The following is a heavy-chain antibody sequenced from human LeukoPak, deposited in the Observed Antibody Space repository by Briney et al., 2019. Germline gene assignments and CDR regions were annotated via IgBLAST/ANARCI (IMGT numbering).Heavy chain of an antibody. J-gene: IGHJ4*02. CDR1: AASISSYY. CDR3: ARSGDGYIERFDY. Sequence: SETLSLTCTVSAASISSYYWSWIRQPAGKGLEWLGYVSYSGSTNYNPSLRSRLTISADTSKNQFSLQLRSVTAADTAVYYCARSGDGYIERFDYWGQGTLVTVSS. CDR2: VSYSGST. V-gene: IGHV4-59*12. D-gene: IGHD5-24*01.